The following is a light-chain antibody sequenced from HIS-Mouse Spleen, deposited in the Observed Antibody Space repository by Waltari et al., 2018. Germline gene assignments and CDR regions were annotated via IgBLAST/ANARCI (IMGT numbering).Light chain of an antibody. CDR2: AAS. CDR1: QSISSY. J-gene: IGKJ2*01. CDR3: QQSYSTPKYT. V-gene: IGKV1-39*01. Sequence: DIQMTQSPSSLSASVGDRVTITCRASQSISSYLNWYQQKPGKAPKLLLYAASSLQSGVPSRFSGSGSGTDFTLTISSLQPEDFATYYCQQSYSTPKYTFGQGTKLEIK.